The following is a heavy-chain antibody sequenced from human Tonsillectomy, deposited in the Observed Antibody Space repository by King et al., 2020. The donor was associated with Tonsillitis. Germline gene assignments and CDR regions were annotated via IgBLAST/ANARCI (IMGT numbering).Heavy chain of an antibody. CDR3: ARDFNYYDSSGYYVGHRGSFDY. CDR2: ISSSSSTI. D-gene: IGHD3-22*01. Sequence: VQLVESGGGLVQPGGSLRLSCAASGFTFSSYSMNWVRQAPGKGLEWVSYISSSSSTIYYADSVKGRFTISRDNAKNSLYLQMNSLRDEDTAVYYCARDFNYYDSSGYYVGHRGSFDYWGQGTLVTVSS. J-gene: IGHJ4*02. V-gene: IGHV3-48*02. CDR1: GFTFSSYS.